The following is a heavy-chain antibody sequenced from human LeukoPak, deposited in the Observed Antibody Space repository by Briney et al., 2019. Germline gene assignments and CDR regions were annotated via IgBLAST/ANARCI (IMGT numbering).Heavy chain of an antibody. CDR3: ASSSILRYFDWLFNGMDV. Sequence: ASVKVSCKASGGTFSSYAISWVRQAPGQGLEWMGGIIPIFGTANYAQKFQGRVTITADKSTSTAYMELSSLRSGDTAVYYCASSSILRYFDWLFNGMDVWGKGTMVTVSS. J-gene: IGHJ6*04. CDR1: GGTFSSYA. D-gene: IGHD3-9*01. CDR2: IIPIFGTA. V-gene: IGHV1-69*06.